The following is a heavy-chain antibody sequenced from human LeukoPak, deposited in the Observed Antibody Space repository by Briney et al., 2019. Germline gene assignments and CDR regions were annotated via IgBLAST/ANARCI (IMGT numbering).Heavy chain of an antibody. V-gene: IGHV3-23*01. CDR1: GFTFSDYA. J-gene: IGHJ4*02. D-gene: IGHD4-23*01. CDR2: ISGTGGSGDST. CDR3: AKDFYSVTYPRFDY. Sequence: GGSLRLSCAASGFTFSDYATSWVRQAPGKGLEWISAISGTGGSGDSTYYADSVKGRFTISRDNSKITLYLQMNSLRAEDTAVYYCAKDFYSVTYPRFDYWGQGTLVTVSS.